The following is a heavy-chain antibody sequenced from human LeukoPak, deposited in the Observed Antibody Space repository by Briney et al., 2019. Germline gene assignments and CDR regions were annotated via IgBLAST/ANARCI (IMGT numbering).Heavy chain of an antibody. CDR3: AGTYYYDSSGYTFDY. Sequence: PSQTLSLICTVSGGSISSGGFYWSWIRQPAGKGLEWIGRIYTTGSTNYNPSLKSRVTISVDTSKNQLSLNVSSVTAADTAVYYCAGTYYYDSSGYTFDYWGQGTLVTVSS. CDR1: GGSISSGGFY. CDR2: IYTTGST. D-gene: IGHD3-22*01. V-gene: IGHV4-61*02. J-gene: IGHJ4*02.